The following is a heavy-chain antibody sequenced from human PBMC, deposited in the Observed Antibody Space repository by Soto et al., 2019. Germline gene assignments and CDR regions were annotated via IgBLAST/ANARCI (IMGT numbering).Heavy chain of an antibody. CDR1: GFTFSTYW. V-gene: IGHV3-74*03. CDR2: ISSDGSTT. D-gene: IGHD3-22*01. J-gene: IGHJ4*02. Sequence: EVQLVESGGGLVQPGGSLRLSCAASGFTFSTYWMHWVRQAPGKGLVWVSRISSDGSTTTYADSVKGRFTISRDNPKNILYLQMNSLRGEDTAGYYFARDSGYSGNDYWGKGTLVTVSS. CDR3: ARDSGYSGNDY.